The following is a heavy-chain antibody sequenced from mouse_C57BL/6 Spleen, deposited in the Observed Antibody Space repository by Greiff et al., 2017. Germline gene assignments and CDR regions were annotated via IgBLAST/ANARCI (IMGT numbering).Heavy chain of an antibody. V-gene: IGHV1-59*01. D-gene: IGHD1-1*01. CDR2: IDPSDSYT. CDR1: GYTFTSYW. J-gene: IGHJ2*01. CDR3: ARWIYGGGPDY. Sequence: QVQLQQPGAELVRPGTSVKLSCKASGYTFTSYWMHWVKQRPGQGLEWIGVIDPSDSYTNYNQKFKGKATLTVDTSSSTAYMQLSSLTSEDSAVYDSARWIYGGGPDYWGQGTPLTVSS.